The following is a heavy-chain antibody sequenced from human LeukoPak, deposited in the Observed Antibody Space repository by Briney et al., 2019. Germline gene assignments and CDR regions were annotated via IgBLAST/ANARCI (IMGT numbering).Heavy chain of an antibody. V-gene: IGHV1-18*01. D-gene: IGHD1-1*01. CDR1: GYTFTSYG. CDR3: ARLQLELNWFDP. Sequence: ASVKVSCKASGYTFTSYGISWLRQAPGQGLEWMGWISAYNGNTNYAQKLQGRVTMTTDTSTSTAYMELRSLRSDDTAVYYCARLQLELNWFDPWGQGTLVTVSS. J-gene: IGHJ5*02. CDR2: ISAYNGNT.